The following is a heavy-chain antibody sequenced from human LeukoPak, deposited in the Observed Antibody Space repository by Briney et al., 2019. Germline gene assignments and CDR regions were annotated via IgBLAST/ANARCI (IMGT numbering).Heavy chain of an antibody. J-gene: IGHJ4*01. CDR1: EFTVSYQF. CDR2: IYSDGST. CDR3: ARDTPFLDGTGTYYFDS. Sequence: PGGSLRLSCAVSEFTVSYQFMSWVRQAPGKGLEWFSGIYSDGSTRYADSVKGRVTISRDNSKNTFYLQMNSLRAEDTAVYYCARDTPFLDGTGTYYFDSWGQGTLVTVSS. D-gene: IGHD3-10*01. V-gene: IGHV3-66*01.